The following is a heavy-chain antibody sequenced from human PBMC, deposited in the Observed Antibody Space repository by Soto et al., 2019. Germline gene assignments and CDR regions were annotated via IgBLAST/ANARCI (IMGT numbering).Heavy chain of an antibody. CDR1: GGSISSSNW. CDR3: ARFNSGNYYEAFDI. J-gene: IGHJ3*02. D-gene: IGHD1-26*01. V-gene: IGHV4-4*02. CDR2: IYHSGST. Sequence: QVQLQESGPGLVKPSGTLSLTCAVSGGSISSSNWWSWVRQPPGKGLEWIGEIYHSGSTNYNPSLXRXVTXSVDKSKNQFSLKRSSVTAADTAVYYCARFNSGNYYEAFDIWGQGTMVTVSS.